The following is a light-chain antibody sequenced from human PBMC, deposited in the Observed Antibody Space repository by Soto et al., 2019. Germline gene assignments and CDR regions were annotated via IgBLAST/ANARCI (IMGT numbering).Light chain of an antibody. CDR2: EVT. CDR3: CSSAGGGTYV. J-gene: IGLJ1*01. Sequence: PDLTRVAYGYMSHGRWSGIICNGTSSDVGNYDLVSWYQQHPGKAPKLMIYEVTKRPSGVSSRFSGSKSGNTASLTISGLQAEDEADYYCCSSAGGGTYVFGTGTKVTVL. V-gene: IGLV2-23*02. CDR1: SSDVGNYDL.